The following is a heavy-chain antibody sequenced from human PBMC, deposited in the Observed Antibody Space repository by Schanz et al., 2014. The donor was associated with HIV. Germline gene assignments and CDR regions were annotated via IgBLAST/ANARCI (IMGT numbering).Heavy chain of an antibody. V-gene: IGHV3-23*04. Sequence: VQLVESGGGLVKPGGSLRLSCTASGFNFSLFAMTWIRQAPGKGLEWVSGISGNGGSTYHADSVKGRFTISRDNSKNTLYLQMNSLRAEDTAVYYCTKEVPPDVWGQGTTVTVSS. D-gene: IGHD1-1*01. CDR1: GFNFSLFA. CDR3: TKEVPPDV. CDR2: ISGNGGST. J-gene: IGHJ6*02.